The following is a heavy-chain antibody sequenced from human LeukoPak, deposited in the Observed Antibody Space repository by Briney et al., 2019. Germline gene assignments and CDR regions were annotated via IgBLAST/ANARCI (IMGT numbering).Heavy chain of an antibody. CDR2: VSDSGRSA. D-gene: IGHD1-26*01. Sequence: PGGSLRLSFAPSGFTFSNYAMSWVRQAPGKGLEWVSGVSDSGRSAYYADSVQGRFIISRDNSKNTLYLQMNSLRVEDTAAYFCAQNQWEFPAWGQGTLVTVSS. J-gene: IGHJ5*02. CDR3: AQNQWEFPA. CDR1: GFTFSNYA. V-gene: IGHV3-23*01.